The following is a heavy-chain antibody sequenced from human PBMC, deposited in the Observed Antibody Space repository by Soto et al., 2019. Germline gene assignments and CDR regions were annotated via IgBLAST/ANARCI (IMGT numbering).Heavy chain of an antibody. CDR1: GGSISSSSYY. Sequence: SETLSLTCTVSGGSISSSSYYWGWIRQPPGKGLECIGEINHSGSTNYNPSLKSRVTISVDTSKNQFSLKLTSVTAADTAVYYCARDKITGLFDYWGQGTLVTVSS. D-gene: IGHD2-8*02. V-gene: IGHV4-39*07. CDR3: ARDKITGLFDY. J-gene: IGHJ4*02. CDR2: INHSGST.